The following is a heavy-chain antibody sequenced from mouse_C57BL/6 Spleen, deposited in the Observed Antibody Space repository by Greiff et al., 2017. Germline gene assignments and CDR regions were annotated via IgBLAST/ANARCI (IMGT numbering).Heavy chain of an antibody. CDR3: ARHSNYIYYYAMDY. Sequence: QVQLQQPGAELVMPGASVKLSCKASGYTFTSYWMHWVKQRPGQGLEWIGEIDPSDSYTNYNQKFKGKSTLTVDKSYSTAYMQLSSLTSEYSAVYYCARHSNYIYYYAMDYWGQGTSVTVSS. J-gene: IGHJ4*01. CDR1: GYTFTSYW. CDR2: IDPSDSYT. V-gene: IGHV1-69*01. D-gene: IGHD2-5*01.